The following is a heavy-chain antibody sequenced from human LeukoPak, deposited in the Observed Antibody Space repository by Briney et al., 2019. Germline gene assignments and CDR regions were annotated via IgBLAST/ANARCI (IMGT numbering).Heavy chain of an antibody. CDR2: INHSGST. D-gene: IGHD3-9*01. CDR1: GGSFSGYY. CDR3: ARRYALRYFDWLADY. J-gene: IGHJ4*02. Sequence: PSETLSLTCAVYGGSFSGYYWSWIRQPPGKGLEWIGEINHSGSTNYNPSLKSRVTISVDTSKNQFSLKLSSVTAADTAVYYCARRYALRYFDWLADYWGQGTLVTVSS. V-gene: IGHV4-34*01.